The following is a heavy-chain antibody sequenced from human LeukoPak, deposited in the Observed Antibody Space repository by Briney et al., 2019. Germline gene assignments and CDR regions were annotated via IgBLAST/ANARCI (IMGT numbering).Heavy chain of an antibody. CDR3: AKDPLLTPFDFEFHIDY. CDR2: IYHSGST. V-gene: IGHV4-4*02. Sequence: SETLSLTCAVSGGSISSSNWWGWVRQPPGKGLEWIGEIYHSGSTNYNPSLKSRVTISVDKSKNQFSLKLSSVTAADTAVYYCAKDPLLTPFDFEFHIDYWGQGTLVTVSS. J-gene: IGHJ4*02. D-gene: IGHD3-3*01. CDR1: GGSISSSNW.